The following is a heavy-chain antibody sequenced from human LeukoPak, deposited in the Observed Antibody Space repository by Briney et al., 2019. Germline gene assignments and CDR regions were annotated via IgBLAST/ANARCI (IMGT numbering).Heavy chain of an antibody. Sequence: SVKVSCKASGYTFSSYAISWVRQAPGQGLEWMGGIIPIFGTANYAQKFQGRVTITTDKSTSTAYMELSSLRSEDTAVYYCARGGQWLVIDPSWFDPWGQGTLVTVSS. CDR1: GYTFSSYA. V-gene: IGHV1-69*05. D-gene: IGHD6-19*01. J-gene: IGHJ5*02. CDR3: ARGGQWLVIDPSWFDP. CDR2: IIPIFGTA.